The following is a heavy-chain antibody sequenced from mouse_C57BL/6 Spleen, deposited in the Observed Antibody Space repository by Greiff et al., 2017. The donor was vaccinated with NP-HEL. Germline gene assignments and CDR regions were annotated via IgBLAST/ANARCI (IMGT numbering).Heavy chain of an antibody. D-gene: IGHD2-4*01. CDR3: ARDYYDYDYWYFDV. Sequence: VQLQQSGGGLVKPGGSLKLSCAASGFTFSDYGMHWVRQAPEKGLEWVAYISSGSSTIYYADTVKGRFTISRDNAKNTLFLQMTSLRSEDTAMYYCARDYYDYDYWYFDVWGTGTTVTVSS. CDR2: ISSGSSTI. J-gene: IGHJ1*03. V-gene: IGHV5-17*01. CDR1: GFTFSDYG.